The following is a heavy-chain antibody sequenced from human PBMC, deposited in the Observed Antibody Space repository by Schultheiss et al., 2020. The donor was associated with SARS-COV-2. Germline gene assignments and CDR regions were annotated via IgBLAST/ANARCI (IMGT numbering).Heavy chain of an antibody. CDR2: ISYDGSNK. Sequence: GGSLRLSCAASGFTFSSYEMNWVRQAPGRGLEWVAVISYDGSNKYYADSVKGRFTISRDNSKNTLYLQMNSLRAEDTAVYYCARRSQPYYFDYWGQGTLVTVSS. D-gene: IGHD6-13*01. J-gene: IGHJ4*02. CDR1: GFTFSSYE. CDR3: ARRSQPYYFDY. V-gene: IGHV3-30*04.